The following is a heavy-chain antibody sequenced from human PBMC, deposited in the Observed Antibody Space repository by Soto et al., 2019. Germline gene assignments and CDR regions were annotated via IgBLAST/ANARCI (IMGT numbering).Heavy chain of an antibody. J-gene: IGHJ1*01. V-gene: IGHV1-18*01. CDR1: GYTFTSYG. Sequence: QVQLVQSGAEVKKPGASVKVSCKASGYTFTSYGISWVRQAPGQELEWMGWFSSYNGNPNYAQKLQGRVTMTTDTSTSTAYMELRSLRSDDTAVYYCARVPAAAGTGSSRHWGQGTLVTVSS. D-gene: IGHD6-13*01. CDR3: ARVPAAAGTGSSRH. CDR2: FSSYNGNP.